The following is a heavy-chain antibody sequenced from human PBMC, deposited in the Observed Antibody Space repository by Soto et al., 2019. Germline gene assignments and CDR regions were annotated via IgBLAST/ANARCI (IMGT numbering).Heavy chain of an antibody. V-gene: IGHV2-5*02. CDR2: IYWDDDK. Sequence: QITLKESGPTLVKPTQTLTLTCTFSGFSLSTSGVGVGWIRQPPGKALEWLALIYWDDDKRYSPSLKSRLTITKDTSKHQVVLTMTNMDPVDTATYYCAHRRYSGYDWVYWGQGTLVTVSS. J-gene: IGHJ4*02. CDR1: GFSLSTSGVG. D-gene: IGHD5-12*01. CDR3: AHRRYSGYDWVY.